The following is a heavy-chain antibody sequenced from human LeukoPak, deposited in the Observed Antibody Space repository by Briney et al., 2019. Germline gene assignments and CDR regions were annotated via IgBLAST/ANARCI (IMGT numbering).Heavy chain of an antibody. D-gene: IGHD2-2*01. CDR1: GFSFSDHY. CDR2: IKQDGSEK. J-gene: IGHJ6*03. CDR3: ARRGYCSSTSCYGGYCYYYYYMDV. Sequence: PGGSLRLSCAASGFSFSDHYMSWIRQAPGKGLEWVANIKQDGSEKYYVDSVKGRFTISRDNAKNSLYLQMNSLRAEDTAVYYCARRGYCSSTSCYGGYCYYYYYMDVWGKGTTVTVSS. V-gene: IGHV3-7*01.